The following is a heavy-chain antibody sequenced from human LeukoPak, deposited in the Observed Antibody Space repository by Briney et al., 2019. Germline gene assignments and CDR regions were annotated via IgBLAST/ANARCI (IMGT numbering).Heavy chain of an antibody. V-gene: IGHV3-30*02. J-gene: IGHJ4*02. CDR2: IRYDGSNK. CDR3: AKDSTPDYYDSSGYFDY. Sequence: PGGSLRLSCAASGFTFSSYGMHWVRQAPGKGLEWVAFIRYDGSNKHYADSVKGRFTISRDNSKNTLYLQMNSLRAEDTAVYYCAKDSTPDYYDSSGYFDYWGQGTLVTVSS. D-gene: IGHD3-22*01. CDR1: GFTFSSYG.